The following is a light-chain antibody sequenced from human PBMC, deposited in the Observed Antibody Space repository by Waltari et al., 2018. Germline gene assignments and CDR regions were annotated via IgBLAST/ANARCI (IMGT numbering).Light chain of an antibody. CDR2: YAS. Sequence: DIQMTQSPSSLSASVGDKVTITCQASQSISSWLDWYQQKPGKAPKPLIYYASSLKSGVPSRFSGSGSGTDFTLIISSLQPEDFATYYCQQYNSEPYSFGGGTKVEIK. CDR1: QSISSW. CDR3: QQYNSEPYS. J-gene: IGKJ2*03. V-gene: IGKV1-5*01.